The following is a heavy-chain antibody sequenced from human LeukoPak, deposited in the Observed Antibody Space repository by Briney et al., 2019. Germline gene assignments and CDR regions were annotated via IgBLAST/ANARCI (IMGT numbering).Heavy chain of an antibody. CDR2: INHSGST. CDR1: GGSFSGYY. Sequence: SETLSLTCAVYGGSFSGYYWSWIRQPPGKGLEWIGEINHSGSTNYNPSLKSRVTISVDTSKNQFSLKLSSVTAADTAVYYCARAKGSVVVEYFQHWGQGTLVTVSS. J-gene: IGHJ1*01. CDR3: ARAKGSVVVEYFQH. V-gene: IGHV4-34*01. D-gene: IGHD2-15*01.